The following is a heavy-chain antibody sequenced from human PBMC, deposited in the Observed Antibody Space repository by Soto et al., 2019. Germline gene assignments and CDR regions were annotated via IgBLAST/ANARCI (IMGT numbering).Heavy chain of an antibody. CDR1: GGSISSYY. V-gene: IGHV4-59*01. CDR3: VSPHSESSNAFDL. J-gene: IGHJ5*02. CDR2: IYYSGST. D-gene: IGHD3-10*01. Sequence: SLTCTVSGGSISSYYWSWIRQPPGKGLEWIGYIYYSGSTNYNPSLKSRVTISVDTSKNQFSLKLSSVTAADTATYYCVSPHSESSNAFDLWGQGTLVTAPQ.